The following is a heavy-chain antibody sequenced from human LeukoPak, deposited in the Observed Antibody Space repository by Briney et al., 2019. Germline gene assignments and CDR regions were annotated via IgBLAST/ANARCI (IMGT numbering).Heavy chain of an antibody. CDR2: ISGSGGST. CDR1: GFTFSSYA. J-gene: IGHJ4*02. CDR3: AKSTGYSSSGRPLDY. Sequence: GGSLRLSCAASGFTFSSYAMSWVRQAPGHGLESVSAISGSGGSTYYADSVKGRFTISRDNSKNTLYLQMNSLRAEDTAVYYCAKSTGYSSSGRPLDYWGQGTLVTVSS. V-gene: IGHV3-23*01. D-gene: IGHD6-13*01.